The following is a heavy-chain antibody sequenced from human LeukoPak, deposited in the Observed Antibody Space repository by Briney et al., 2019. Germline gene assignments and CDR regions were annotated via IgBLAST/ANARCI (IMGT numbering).Heavy chain of an antibody. Sequence: GASVKVSCKASGYTFTAYPIHWVRQAPGQGLEWMGWINSNSGGTDYALKFQGRVTMTRDTSIRTSYIELYRLTSDDTGVYYCARLPSVRAADWFDSWGQGTLVTVSS. CDR2: INSNSGGT. J-gene: IGHJ5*01. CDR3: ARLPSVRAADWFDS. D-gene: IGHD6-25*01. CDR1: GYTFTAYP. V-gene: IGHV1-2*02.